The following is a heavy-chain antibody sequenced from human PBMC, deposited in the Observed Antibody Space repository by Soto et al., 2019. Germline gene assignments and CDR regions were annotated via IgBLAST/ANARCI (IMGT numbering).Heavy chain of an antibody. CDR3: AKHYDRTLGS. D-gene: IGHD3-3*01. CDR1: GLTFGIYA. CDR2: ISADGDST. V-gene: IGHV3-23*01. Sequence: EVQLLESGGGLVQPGGSLRLSCAASGLTFGIYAMSWVRQAPGKGLEWVSSISADGDSTYYTDSVKGRFTISRDNSRNRLFLQLNSLRAEDTAVYYCAKHYDRTLGSWGQGTLVTVSS. J-gene: IGHJ4*02.